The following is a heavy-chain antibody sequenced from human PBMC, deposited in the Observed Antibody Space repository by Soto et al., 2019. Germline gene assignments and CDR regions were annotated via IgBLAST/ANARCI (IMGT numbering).Heavy chain of an antibody. CDR2: MHYSGIA. V-gene: IGHV4-31*03. Sequence: QVQLQESGPGLVKPSQTLSLTCTVSGGSISSGAYYWSWIRQHSEKGLEWIGYMHYSGIAYYNPRPTSRVTISVDTTKNQFSLKLSSVTAADTAVYYCARYSFDNSGYSNWFDPRGRGTLVTVSS. J-gene: IGHJ5*02. D-gene: IGHD3-22*01. CDR1: GGSISSGAYY. CDR3: ARYSFDNSGYSNWFDP.